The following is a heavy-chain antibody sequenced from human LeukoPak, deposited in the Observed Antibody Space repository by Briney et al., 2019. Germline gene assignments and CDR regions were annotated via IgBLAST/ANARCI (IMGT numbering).Heavy chain of an antibody. D-gene: IGHD1-7*01. CDR3: AKYQTGTWTSYDSSDI. V-gene: IGHV3-21*01. Sequence: KPGGSLRLSCTASGFSFSSPGMNWVRQAPGKGLEWVSSINGESTFKVYADSVKGRFTISRDNAKNSLYLQMDSLRAEDTAVHYCAKYQTGTWTSYDSSDIWGQGTLVTVSS. CDR2: INGESTFK. CDR1: GFSFSSPG. J-gene: IGHJ3*02.